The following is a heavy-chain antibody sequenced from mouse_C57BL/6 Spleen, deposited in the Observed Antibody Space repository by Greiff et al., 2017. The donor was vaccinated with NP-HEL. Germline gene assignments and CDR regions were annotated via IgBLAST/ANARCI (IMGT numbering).Heavy chain of an antibody. CDR3: AGHYYGSTRFAY. V-gene: IGHV1-82*01. D-gene: IGHD1-1*01. CDR1: GYAFSSSW. CDR2: IYPGDGDT. J-gene: IGHJ3*01. Sequence: QVQLQQSGPELVKPGASVKISCKASGYAFSSSWMNWVKQRPGKSLEWIGRIYPGDGDTNYNGKFKGKATLTADKSSSTAYMQLSSLTSEDSAVYYCAGHYYGSTRFAYWGQGTIVTVSA.